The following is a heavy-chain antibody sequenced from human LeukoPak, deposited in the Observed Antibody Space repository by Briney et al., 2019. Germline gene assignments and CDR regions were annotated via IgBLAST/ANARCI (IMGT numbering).Heavy chain of an antibody. Sequence: ASVKVSCKASGYTFTSYGISWVRRAPGQGLEWMGWISAYSGNTNYAQKLQGRVTMTTDTSTSTAYMELRSLRSDDTAVYYCARTADKYSSGWYYFDYWGQGTLVTVSS. CDR3: ARTADKYSSGWYYFDY. D-gene: IGHD6-19*01. CDR1: GYTFTSYG. V-gene: IGHV1-18*01. CDR2: ISAYSGNT. J-gene: IGHJ4*02.